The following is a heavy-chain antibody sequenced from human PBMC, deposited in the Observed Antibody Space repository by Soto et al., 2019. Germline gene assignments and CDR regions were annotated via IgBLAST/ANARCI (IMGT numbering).Heavy chain of an antibody. CDR3: AREGVEDVVVPAAHTVGYYYYMDV. Sequence: GGSLRLSCAASGFTFSSYSMNWVRQAPGKGLEWVSYISSSSSTIYYADSVKGRFTISRDNAKNSLYLQMNSLRDEDTAVYYCAREGVEDVVVPAAHTVGYYYYMDVWGKGTTVTVSS. J-gene: IGHJ6*03. CDR2: ISSSSSTI. V-gene: IGHV3-48*02. CDR1: GFTFSSYS. D-gene: IGHD2-2*01.